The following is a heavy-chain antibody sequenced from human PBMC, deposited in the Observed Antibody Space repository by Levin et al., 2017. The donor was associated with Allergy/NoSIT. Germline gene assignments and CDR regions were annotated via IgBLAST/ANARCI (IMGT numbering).Heavy chain of an antibody. V-gene: IGHV3-73*01. D-gene: IGHD6-19*01. Sequence: GGSLRLSCAASGFTFSGSAVHWVRQASGKGLEWIGRIRDKTHGYATSYGASVKGRFTISRDDSTNTAFLQMNNLGAEDTALYFCTSLPDQWPLEGNWFDPWGRGTLVTVSS. J-gene: IGHJ5*02. CDR1: GFTFSGSA. CDR3: TSLPDQWPLEGNWFDP. CDR2: IRDKTHGYAT.